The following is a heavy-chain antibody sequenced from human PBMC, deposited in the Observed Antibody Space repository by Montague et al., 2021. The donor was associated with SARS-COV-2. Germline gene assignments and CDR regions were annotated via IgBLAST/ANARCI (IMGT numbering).Heavy chain of an antibody. V-gene: IGHV3-7*01. CDR1: GFTFSIYW. J-gene: IGHJ4*02. Sequence: SLRLSCAASGFTFSIYWMCWVRQAPGMGLEWLANINQDVSDKYYVDSVKGRFTISRDNAKNSLYLQINNVRAEDRAMYYCARLGMHCAEYWGQGTLVTVSS. CDR3: ARLGMHCAEY. D-gene: IGHD1-26*01. CDR2: INQDVSDK.